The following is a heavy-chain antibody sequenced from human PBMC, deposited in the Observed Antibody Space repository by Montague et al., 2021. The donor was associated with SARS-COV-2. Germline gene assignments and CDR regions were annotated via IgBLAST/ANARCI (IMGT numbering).Heavy chain of an antibody. CDR2: ISYASST. D-gene: IGHD2-2*01. V-gene: IGHV4-39*01. Sequence: SETLSLTCTVSGGSISSPDYNWIWIRQSQGKGLEWIGSISYASSTNSNLYLTSRVSLSMDTYKNHFSLSLNSATAADTADYFCARQLPSYCSTNKCYPYYFDVWGQGALVTVSS. J-gene: IGHJ4*02. CDR1: GGSISSPDYN. CDR3: ARQLPSYCSTNKCYPYYFDV.